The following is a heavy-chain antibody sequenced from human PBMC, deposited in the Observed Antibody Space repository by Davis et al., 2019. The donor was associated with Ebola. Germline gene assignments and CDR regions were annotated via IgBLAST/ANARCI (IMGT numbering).Heavy chain of an antibody. Sequence: PGGSLRLSCAASGFTYSTYAMSWVRQAPGKGPEWVASIGGRSEFVFYANSLKGRFTITRHNAKNSLYLELTALRAEDTAVYSCVRDGYRYGRPDYWGLGTLVTVSS. J-gene: IGHJ4*02. D-gene: IGHD6-13*01. CDR1: GFTYSTYA. CDR2: IGGRSEFV. CDR3: VRDGYRYGRPDY. V-gene: IGHV3-21*06.